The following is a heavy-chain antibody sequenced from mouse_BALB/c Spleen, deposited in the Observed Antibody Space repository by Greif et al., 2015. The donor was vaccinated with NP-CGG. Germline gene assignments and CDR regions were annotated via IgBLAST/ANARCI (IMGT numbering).Heavy chain of an antibody. CDR3: ARTYYGNPAWFAY. CDR2: IAPGSGST. CDR1: GYTFTSYW. J-gene: IGHJ3*01. Sequence: DLVKPGASVKLSCKASGYTFTSYWINWIKQRPGQGLEWIGRIAPGSGSTYYNEMFKGKATLTVDTSSSTAYIQLSSLSSEDSAVYFCARTYYGNPAWFAYWGQGTLVTVSA. V-gene: IGHV1S41*01. D-gene: IGHD2-10*01.